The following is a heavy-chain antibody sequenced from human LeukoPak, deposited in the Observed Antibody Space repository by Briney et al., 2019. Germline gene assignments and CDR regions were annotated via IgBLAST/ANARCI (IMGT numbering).Heavy chain of an antibody. CDR1: GFTFSTCS. CDR2: ISGSSYHI. CDR3: ASGTIVGARGADN. D-gene: IGHD1-26*01. J-gene: IGHJ4*02. V-gene: IGHV3-21*01. Sequence: GGPLRLSCAASGFTFSTCSMKWVRQAPGKALEWVSSISGSSYHIYYADSVKGRFTISRDNANNLLYLQMNSLGAEDTADYYCASGTIVGARGADNWGQGTLVTVSS.